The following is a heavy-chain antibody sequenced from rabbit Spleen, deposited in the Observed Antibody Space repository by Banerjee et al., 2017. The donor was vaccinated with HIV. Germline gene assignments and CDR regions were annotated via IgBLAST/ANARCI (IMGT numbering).Heavy chain of an antibody. V-gene: IGHV1S45*01. CDR1: GFSFSDRDV. Sequence: QEQLVESGGGLVKPEGSLTLTCKASGFSFSDRDVMCWVRQAPGKGLEWIACIDVGKSGSTYYASWAKGRFTFSKTSSTTVTLQMTSLTVADTATYFCARDTGSSFSSYGMDLWGQGTLVTVS. CDR3: ARDTGSSFSSYGMDL. CDR2: IDVGKSGST. D-gene: IGHD8-1*01. J-gene: IGHJ6*01.